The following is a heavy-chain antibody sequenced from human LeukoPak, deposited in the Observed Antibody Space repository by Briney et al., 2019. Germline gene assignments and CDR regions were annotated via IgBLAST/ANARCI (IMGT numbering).Heavy chain of an antibody. CDR1: GGTFSSYA. CDR2: IIPIFGTA. D-gene: IGHD4-11*01. J-gene: IGHJ6*02. Sequence: SVKVSCKASGGTFSSYAISWVRQAPGQGLEWMGGIIPIFGTANYAQKFQGRVTITADESTSTAYMELSSLRSEDTAVYYCAILGSYSNYHYYYGMDVWGQGTAVTVSS. V-gene: IGHV1-69*13. CDR3: AILGSYSNYHYYYGMDV.